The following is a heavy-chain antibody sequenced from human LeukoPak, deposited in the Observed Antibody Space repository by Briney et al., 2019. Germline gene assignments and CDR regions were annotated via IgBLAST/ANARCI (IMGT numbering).Heavy chain of an antibody. CDR1: GGSISSYY. CDR3: AKTGAVAGYSDAFDI. V-gene: IGHV4-59*01. J-gene: IGHJ3*02. Sequence: SETLSLTCAVSGGSISSYYWSWIRQPPGKGLEWIGYIYYSGSTNYNPSLKSRVTISVDTSKNQFSLKLSSVTAADTAVYYCAKTGAVAGYSDAFDIWGQGTMVTVSS. D-gene: IGHD6-19*01. CDR2: IYYSGST.